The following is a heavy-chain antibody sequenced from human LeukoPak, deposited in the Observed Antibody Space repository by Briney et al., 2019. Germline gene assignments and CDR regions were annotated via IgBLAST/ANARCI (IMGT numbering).Heavy chain of an antibody. V-gene: IGHV3-48*04. J-gene: IGHJ4*02. Sequence: GGSLRLSCAVSGFTFSSYSMNWVRQAPGKGLEWVSYISSSGSTIYYADSVKGRFTISRDNAKNSLYLQMNSLRAEDTAVYYCARDRADFSSEFDYWGQGTLVTVSS. D-gene: IGHD6-6*01. CDR1: GFTFSSYS. CDR2: ISSSGSTI. CDR3: ARDRADFSSEFDY.